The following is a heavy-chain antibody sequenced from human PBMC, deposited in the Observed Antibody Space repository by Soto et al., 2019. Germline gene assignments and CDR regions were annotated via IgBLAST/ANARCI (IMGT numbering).Heavy chain of an antibody. CDR3: ARDLGSSSARDD. CDR2: INPSGGST. V-gene: IGHV1-46*01. Sequence: VSVKVSCKASGYSFTSYYMHWVRQAPGQGLEWMGIINPSGGSTSYAQKFQGRVTMTRDTSTSTVYMELSSLRSEDTAVYYCARDLGSSSARDDWGQGTLVTLSS. CDR1: GYSFTSYY. D-gene: IGHD6-6*01. J-gene: IGHJ4*02.